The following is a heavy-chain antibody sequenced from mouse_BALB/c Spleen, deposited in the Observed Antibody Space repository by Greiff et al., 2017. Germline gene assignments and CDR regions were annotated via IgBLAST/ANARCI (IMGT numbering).Heavy chain of an antibody. CDR3: ARGGIGYAMDY. J-gene: IGHJ4*01. CDR2: ISSGGST. Sequence: EVKLEESGGGLVKPGGSLKLSCAASGFTFSSYAMSWVRQTPEKRLEWVASISSGGSTYYPDSVKGRFTISRDNARNILYLQMSSLRSEDTAMYYCARGGIGYAMDYWGQGTSVTVSS. CDR1: GFTFSSYA. V-gene: IGHV5-6-5*01.